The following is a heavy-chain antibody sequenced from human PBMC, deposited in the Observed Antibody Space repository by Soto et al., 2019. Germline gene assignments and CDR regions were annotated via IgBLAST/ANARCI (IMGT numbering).Heavy chain of an antibody. CDR3: AKVTSARVFYFGLDV. CDR1: GFTFTSYA. CDR2: ISGSAGKT. D-gene: IGHD2-2*01. V-gene: IGHV3-23*01. J-gene: IGHJ6*02. Sequence: EGSLRLSCAASGFTFTSYAMSWVRQAPGKGLEWVAIISGSAGKTYYVDSVKGRFTISRDNSKNTLYLQMNSLRAEDTAVYHCAKVTSARVFYFGLDVWGQGTTVTVSS.